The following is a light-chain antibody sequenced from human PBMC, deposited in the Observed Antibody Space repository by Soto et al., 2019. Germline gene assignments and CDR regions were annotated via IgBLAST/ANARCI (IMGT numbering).Light chain of an antibody. J-gene: IGKJ1*01. Sequence: DIVMTQSPATLSLSPGEGATLSCRASQSVGSYLSWYQQKPGQAPRLLIYGASTRATGIPARFSGSGSGTEFTLTISRLQSEDLAVYYCQQYNDWPRTFGQGTKV. V-gene: IGKV3-15*01. CDR2: GAS. CDR1: QSVGSY. CDR3: QQYNDWPRT.